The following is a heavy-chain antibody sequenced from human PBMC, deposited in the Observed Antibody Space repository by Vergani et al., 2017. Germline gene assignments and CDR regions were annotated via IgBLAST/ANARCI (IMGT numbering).Heavy chain of an antibody. CDR2: ISYDGTYE. D-gene: IGHD3-10*01. Sequence: QVQLVESGGGVVQPGRSLRLSCAASGFNFGYYAMHWVRQAPGRGLEWVATISYDGTYEYYIESVKGRFTISRDNFKNTLSLQMNSLRPEDTALYYSANIPGVWFGDREGGFDYWGLGTLVTVSS. CDR3: ANIPGVWFGDREGGFDY. CDR1: GFNFGYYA. V-gene: IGHV3-30*04. J-gene: IGHJ4*02.